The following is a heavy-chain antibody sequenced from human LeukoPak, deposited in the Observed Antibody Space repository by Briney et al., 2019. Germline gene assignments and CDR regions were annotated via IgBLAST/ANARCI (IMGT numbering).Heavy chain of an antibody. V-gene: IGHV4-59*08. CDR1: GDSRSSYY. CDR3: ARHMHSYGCFDY. J-gene: IGHJ4*02. Sequence: PSETLSLTCTVSGDSRSSYYWSWVRQPPGKGVEGIGYSYYSGSIYYNPSLKSRVAISLDKSKNQVSLKLSSVNAEDQAVYYFARHMHSYGCFDYWGQGSLVTVSS. CDR2: SYYSGSI. D-gene: IGHD5-18*01.